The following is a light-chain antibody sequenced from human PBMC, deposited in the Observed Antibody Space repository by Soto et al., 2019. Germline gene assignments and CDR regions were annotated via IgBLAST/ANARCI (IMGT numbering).Light chain of an antibody. CDR2: KAS. CDR1: QSISSW. J-gene: IGKJ1*01. V-gene: IGKV1-5*03. CDR3: QQYNSYWT. Sequence: DIQMTQSPSTLSASVGDRVTITCRASQSISSWLAWYQQKPGKAPKLLIYKASSLESGVPSRFSGSGSGTEFTLTISRLQPDDFATYYCQQYNSYWTFGQGTQVEIK.